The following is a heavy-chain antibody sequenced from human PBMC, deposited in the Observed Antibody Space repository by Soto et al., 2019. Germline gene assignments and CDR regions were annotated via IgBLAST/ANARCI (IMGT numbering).Heavy chain of an antibody. J-gene: IGHJ6*02. V-gene: IGHV4-59*01. CDR1: GGSISSYY. CDR2: IYYSGST. CDR3: ARGIPYYDFWSGPAENYYYYGMDV. D-gene: IGHD3-3*01. Sequence: SETLSLTCTVSGGSISSYYWSWIRQPPGKGLEWIGYIYYSGSTNYNPSLKSRVTISVDTSKNQFSLKLSSVTAADTAVYYCARGIPYYDFWSGPAENYYYYGMDVWGQGTTVTVS.